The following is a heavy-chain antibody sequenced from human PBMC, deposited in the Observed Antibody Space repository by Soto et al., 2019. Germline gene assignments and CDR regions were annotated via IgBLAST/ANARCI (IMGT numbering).Heavy chain of an antibody. J-gene: IGHJ6*03. CDR2: ISYDGSNK. CDR3: AKDPVPTEYYYYYMDV. Sequence: ESGGGVVQPGRSLRLSCAASGFTFSSYGMHWVRQAPGKGLEWVAVISYDGSNKYYADSVKGRFTISRDNSKNTLYLQMNGLRAEDTAVYYCAKDPVPTEYYYYYMDVWGKGTTVTVSS. CDR1: GFTFSSYG. V-gene: IGHV3-30*18. D-gene: IGHD4-4*01.